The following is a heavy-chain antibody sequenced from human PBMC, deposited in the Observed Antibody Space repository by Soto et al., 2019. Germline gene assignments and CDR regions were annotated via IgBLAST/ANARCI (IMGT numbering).Heavy chain of an antibody. V-gene: IGHV4-59*08. CDR2: VYNTGGT. CDR3: VRQGIGNLHGLVDV. Sequence: QVQLQQSGPGLVKPSETLSLTCTVSSGPSSSHNWGWIRQSPGGGLEWIGYVYNTGGTSYNPSLKSRVPISADTSANHISLTLSSVTAADTAIYYCVRQGIGNLHGLVDVWGQGTTVSVSS. J-gene: IGHJ6*02. D-gene: IGHD1-1*01. CDR1: SGPSSSHN.